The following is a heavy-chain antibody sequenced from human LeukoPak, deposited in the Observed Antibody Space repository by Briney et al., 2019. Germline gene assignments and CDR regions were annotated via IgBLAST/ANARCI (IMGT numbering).Heavy chain of an antibody. CDR2: IIPFFGIV. V-gene: IGHV1-69*01. J-gene: IGHJ6*04. D-gene: IGHD3-10*01. CDR3: AKGLEITMIRGVRGYYDYAMDV. Sequence: SVKVSCKASGGTLSRYPISWVRQAPGQGLEWMGGIIPFFGIVDYAQKFQVRVTITADESTSTAYMELSSLRSEDTAVYYCAKGLEITMIRGVRGYYDYAMDVWGKGTTVTVSS. CDR1: GGTLSRYP.